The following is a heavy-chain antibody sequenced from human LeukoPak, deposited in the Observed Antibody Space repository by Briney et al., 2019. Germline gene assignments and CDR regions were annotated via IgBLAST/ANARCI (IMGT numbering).Heavy chain of an antibody. V-gene: IGHV4-39*01. CDR1: GGSISIIRYY. J-gene: IGHJ4*02. D-gene: IGHD3-22*01. Sequence: AETLSLTCTVSGGSISIIRYYWGWIRQPPANGLEWIGSIYNSESTYYNPARKSRGTISVDTSENQCSRKLSSATAADTAVYYCARHDFYYFDRSGLDYRGPGTLVT. CDR3: ARHDFYYFDRSGLDY. CDR2: IYNSEST.